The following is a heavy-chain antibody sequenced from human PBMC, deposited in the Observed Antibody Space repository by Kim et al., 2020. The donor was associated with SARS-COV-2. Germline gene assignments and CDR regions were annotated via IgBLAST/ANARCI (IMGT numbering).Heavy chain of an antibody. V-gene: IGHV4-31*03. CDR1: GGSISSGGYY. D-gene: IGHD3-3*01. CDR2: IYYSGST. CDR3: ASSRGPEEFWSGYYTQFHYYYYYGMDV. J-gene: IGHJ6*02. Sequence: SETLSLTCTVSGGSISSGGYYWSWIRQHPGKGLEWIGYIYYSGSTYYNPSLKSRVTISVDTSKNQFSLKLSSVTAADTAVYYCASSRGPEEFWSGYYTQFHYYYYYGMDVWGQGTTVTVSS.